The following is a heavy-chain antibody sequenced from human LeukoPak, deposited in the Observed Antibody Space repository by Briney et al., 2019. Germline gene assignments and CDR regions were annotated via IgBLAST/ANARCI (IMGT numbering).Heavy chain of an antibody. CDR2: INPNSGGT. V-gene: IGHV1-2*02. Sequence: ASVKVSCKASGYTFTGYYMHWVRQAPGQGLEWMGWINPNSGGTNYAQKFQGSVTMTRDTSISTAYMELSRLRSDDTAVYYCARDLRFLEGPIGNYFDYWGQGTLVTVSS. J-gene: IGHJ4*02. D-gene: IGHD3-3*01. CDR3: ARDLRFLEGPIGNYFDY. CDR1: GYTFTGYY.